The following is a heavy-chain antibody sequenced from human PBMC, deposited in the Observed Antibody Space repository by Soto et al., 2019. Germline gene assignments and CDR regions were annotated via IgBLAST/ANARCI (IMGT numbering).Heavy chain of an antibody. CDR1: GFTFSSFA. CDR2: ISCSGGST. D-gene: IGHD5-18*01. Sequence: PGGSLRLSCAASGFTFSSFAMSWVRQAPGKGLEWVSAISCSGGSTYYADSVKGRFTISRDNSKKTLYLQMNSLRAEDTAVYYCAKDRAGIQLWPDYWGQGTLVTVSS. J-gene: IGHJ4*02. CDR3: AKDRAGIQLWPDY. V-gene: IGHV3-23*01.